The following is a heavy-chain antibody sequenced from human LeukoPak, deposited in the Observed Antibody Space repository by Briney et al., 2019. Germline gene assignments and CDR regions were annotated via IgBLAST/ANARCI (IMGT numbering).Heavy chain of an antibody. Sequence: SETLSLTCTVAGASISSYYWSWIRHPPGKGREWIAYISFSGGTKYNPSLKSRLTLSVDTSKNQFSPKLTSMTAADTAVYYCSRGQQWFDPWGQGTLVTVSS. CDR3: SRGQQWFDP. CDR1: GASISSYY. V-gene: IGHV4-59*08. J-gene: IGHJ5*02. CDR2: ISFSGGT.